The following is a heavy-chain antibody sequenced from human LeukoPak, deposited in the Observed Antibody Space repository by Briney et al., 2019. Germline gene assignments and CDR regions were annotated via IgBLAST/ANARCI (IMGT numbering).Heavy chain of an antibody. Sequence: ASVKVSCKASGYTFTSYDINWVRQATGQGLEWMGWMNPNSGNTGYAQKFQGRVTMTRNTSISTAYMELSSLRSEDTAVYYCATALAYCGGDCYSDIGYWGQGTLVTVSS. CDR3: ATALAYCGGDCYSDIGY. CDR2: MNPNSGNT. D-gene: IGHD2-21*02. CDR1: GYTFTSYD. J-gene: IGHJ4*02. V-gene: IGHV1-8*01.